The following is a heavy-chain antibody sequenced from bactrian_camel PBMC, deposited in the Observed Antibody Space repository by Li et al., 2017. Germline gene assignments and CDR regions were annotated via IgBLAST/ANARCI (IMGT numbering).Heavy chain of an antibody. CDR1: VDISSVGC. CDR3: TAGRAAACATYGLTLPSRYNY. Sequence: QVQLVESGGGSVRTGGSLRLSCVASVDISSVGCMGWFRRASGKLREEIAGLDIGTTDTWYADSVKGRFTISRDNAKNTLYLQMNNLKPEDTATYYCTAGRAAACATYGLTLPSRYNYEGQGTQVTVS. J-gene: IGHJ4*01. V-gene: IGHV3S54*01. CDR2: LDIGTTDT. D-gene: IGHD3*01.